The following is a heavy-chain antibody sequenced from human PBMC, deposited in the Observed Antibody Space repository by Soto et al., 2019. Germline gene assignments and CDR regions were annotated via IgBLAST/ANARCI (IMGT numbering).Heavy chain of an antibody. CDR3: ARGRYYDFWSGYYLYYYYYYGMDV. Sequence: ASVKVSGKASRYTFTSYDINWVRQATGQGLEWMGWMNPNSGNTGYAQKFQGRVTMTRNTSISTAYMELSSLRSEDTAVYYCARGRYYDFWSGYYLYYYYYYGMDVWGQGTTVTVSS. CDR1: RYTFTSYD. V-gene: IGHV1-8*01. J-gene: IGHJ6*02. CDR2: MNPNSGNT. D-gene: IGHD3-3*01.